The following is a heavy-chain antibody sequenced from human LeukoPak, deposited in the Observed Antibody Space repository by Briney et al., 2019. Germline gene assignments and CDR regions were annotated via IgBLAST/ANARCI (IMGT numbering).Heavy chain of an antibody. D-gene: IGHD3-16*02. CDR2: ISGSGGST. V-gene: IGHV3-23*01. CDR3: AKDRYDYVWGSYRYSFDY. Sequence: GGSLRLSCAASGFTFSSYAMSLVRQDPGKWLEWVSAISGSGGSTYYADSVKGRFTISRDNSKNTLYLQMNSLRAEDTAVHYCAKDRYDYVWGSYRYSFDYWGQGTLVTVSS. CDR1: GFTFSSYA. J-gene: IGHJ4*02.